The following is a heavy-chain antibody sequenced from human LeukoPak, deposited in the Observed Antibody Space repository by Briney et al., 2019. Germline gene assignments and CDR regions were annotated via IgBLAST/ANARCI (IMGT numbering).Heavy chain of an antibody. CDR1: GGSISSHY. V-gene: IGHV4-59*11. CDR2: IYRSVST. J-gene: IGHJ3*02. CDR3: ARIASSSESAFDI. Sequence: SETLSLTCTVSGGSISSHYWSWIRQPPGKGLEWIGYIYRSVSTNYDPSLKSRGTISADTSKNQFSLKLSSVTAADTAVYYCARIASSSESAFDIWGQGTMATVSS. D-gene: IGHD6-6*01.